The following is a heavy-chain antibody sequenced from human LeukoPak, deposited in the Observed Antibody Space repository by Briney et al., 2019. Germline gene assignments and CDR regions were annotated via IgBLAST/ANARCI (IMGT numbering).Heavy chain of an antibody. Sequence: GGSLRLSCAASGFTFSSYWMSWVRQAPGKGLEWVANIKQDGSEKSYVDSVKGRFTISRDNAKKSLYLQMNSLRVEDTAVYYCATDGSPFESWGQGNLVTVSS. CDR2: IKQDGSEK. J-gene: IGHJ4*02. V-gene: IGHV3-7*01. CDR1: GFTFSSYW. D-gene: IGHD5-12*01. CDR3: ATDGSPFES.